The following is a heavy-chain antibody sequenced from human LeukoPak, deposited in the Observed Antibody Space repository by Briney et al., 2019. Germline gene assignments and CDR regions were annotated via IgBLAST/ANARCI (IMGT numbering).Heavy chain of an antibody. CDR3: ARALFLTGLEYTRFDY. CDR2: IYTSGST. J-gene: IGHJ4*02. D-gene: IGHD1-20*01. V-gene: IGHV4-61*02. Sequence: SETLSLTCTVPGGSISSGSYYWSWIRQPAWKGLEWIGRIYTSGSTNYNPSLKSRVTIPVDTSKNQFSLKLSSVTAADTAVSFCARALFLTGLEYTRFDYWGQRTLVTVSS. CDR1: GGSISSGSYY.